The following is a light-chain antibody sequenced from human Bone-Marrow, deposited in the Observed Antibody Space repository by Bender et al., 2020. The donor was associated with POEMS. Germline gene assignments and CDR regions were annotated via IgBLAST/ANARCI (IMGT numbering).Light chain of an antibody. CDR3: AVRDDSLNGWV. CDR1: SSNIGAHA. V-gene: IGLV1-44*01. J-gene: IGLJ3*02. Sequence: QSVLTQPPSASGTPGQRVTISCSGGSSNIGAHAVNWYQHLPGTAPKLLIYSSHRRPSEVPDRFSGDRSGTSAALAVSGVQYEAEADYYWAVRDDSLNGWVFGGETKLTV. CDR2: SSH.